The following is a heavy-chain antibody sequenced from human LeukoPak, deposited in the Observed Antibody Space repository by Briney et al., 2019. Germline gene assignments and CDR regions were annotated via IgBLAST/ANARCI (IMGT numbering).Heavy chain of an antibody. J-gene: IGHJ3*02. CDR1: GDSISSGDYY. CDR2: INHSGST. V-gene: IGHV4-61*08. Sequence: TSETLSLTCTVSGDSISSGDYYWSWIRQPPGKGLEWIGEINHSGSTNYNPSLKSRVTISIDTSKKQFSLKLSSVTAADTAFYYCARYIVSYPHDAFDIWGQGTMVTVSS. D-gene: IGHD1-26*01. CDR3: ARYIVSYPHDAFDI.